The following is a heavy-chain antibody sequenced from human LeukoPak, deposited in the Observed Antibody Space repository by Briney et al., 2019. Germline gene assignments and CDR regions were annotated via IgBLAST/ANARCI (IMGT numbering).Heavy chain of an antibody. V-gene: IGHV3-66*02. CDR1: GFTVSSNY. Sequence: PGGSLRLSCAASGFTVSSNYMSWVRQAPGKGLEWVSVIYSGGSTYHADSVKGRFTISGDNSKNTLYLQMNSLRAEDTAVYYCARELLPQGHYYYGMDVWGQGTTVTVSS. J-gene: IGHJ6*02. D-gene: IGHD1-26*01. CDR3: ARELLPQGHYYYGMDV. CDR2: IYSGGST.